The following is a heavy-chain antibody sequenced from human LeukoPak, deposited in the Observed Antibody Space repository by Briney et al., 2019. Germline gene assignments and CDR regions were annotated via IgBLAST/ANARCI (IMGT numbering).Heavy chain of an antibody. CDR1: GFTFNYAW. CDR2: TVSEIDGGTT. CDR3: TTDEDWNYARKDV. D-gene: IGHD1-7*01. V-gene: IGHV3-15*04. J-gene: IGHJ6*02. Sequence: PGGSLRLSCAASGFTFNYAWMSWVRQVPGKGLEWVGQTVSEIDGGTTEYATPVKGRFTISRDDSKSTLYLQMNSLKIEDTAVYYCTTDEDWNYARKDVWGQGATVIVSS.